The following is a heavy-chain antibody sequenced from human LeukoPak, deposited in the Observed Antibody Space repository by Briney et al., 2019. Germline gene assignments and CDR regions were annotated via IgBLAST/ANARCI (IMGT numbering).Heavy chain of an antibody. V-gene: IGHV4-59*01. D-gene: IGHD5-18*01. J-gene: IGHJ6*03. CDR1: GGSISSYY. CDR3: ARTTEGGYTYDYFYYYYMDV. CDR2: IYYSGST. Sequence: SETLSLTCTVSGGSISSYYWNWIRQPPGKGLEWIGYIYYSGSTNYNPSLKSRVTISVDTSKNQFSLKLSSVTAADTAVYYCARTTEGGYTYDYFYYYYMDVWGKGTTVTISS.